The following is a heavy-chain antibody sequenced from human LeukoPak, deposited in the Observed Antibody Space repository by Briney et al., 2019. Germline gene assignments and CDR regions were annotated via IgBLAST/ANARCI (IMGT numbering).Heavy chain of an antibody. Sequence: GGSLRLSCAASGFTFSGSAIHWVRQASGRGLEWVGRIKNKANNYATAYAASVKGRFSISRDDLKNTAYLQMNSLKTEDTAVYYCAKLDGGSYRTEYFQHWGQGTLVTVSS. J-gene: IGHJ1*01. CDR2: IKNKANNYAT. CDR3: AKLDGGSYRTEYFQH. V-gene: IGHV3-73*01. D-gene: IGHD1-26*01. CDR1: GFTFSGSA.